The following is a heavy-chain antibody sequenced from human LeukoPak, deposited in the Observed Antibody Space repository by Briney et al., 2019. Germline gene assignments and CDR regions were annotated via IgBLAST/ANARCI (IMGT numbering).Heavy chain of an antibody. CDR3: ARVDHPGLADFRSGYMEDNWFDP. J-gene: IGHJ5*02. CDR1: GYTFTGHY. Sequence: GASVKVSCKASGYTFTGHYMHWVRQAPGQGLEWMGWINPNSGGTNYAQKFQGRVTMTRDTSISTAYMELSRLRSDDTAVYYCARVDHPGLADFRSGYMEDNWFDPWGQGTLVTVSS. V-gene: IGHV1-2*02. D-gene: IGHD3-3*01. CDR2: INPNSGGT.